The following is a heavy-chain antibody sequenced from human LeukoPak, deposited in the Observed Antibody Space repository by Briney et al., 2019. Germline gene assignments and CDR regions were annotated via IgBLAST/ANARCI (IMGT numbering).Heavy chain of an antibody. CDR2: INPNSGGT. V-gene: IGHV1-2*02. Sequence: VASVKVSCKASGYTFTGYYMHWVRQAPGQGLEWMGWINPNSGGTNYAQKFQGRVTMTRDTSISTAYMELSRLRSDDTAVYYCARVGRIAVAGTSLQVWGQGTLVTVSS. D-gene: IGHD6-19*01. CDR3: ARVGRIAVAGTSLQV. J-gene: IGHJ4*02. CDR1: GYTFTGYY.